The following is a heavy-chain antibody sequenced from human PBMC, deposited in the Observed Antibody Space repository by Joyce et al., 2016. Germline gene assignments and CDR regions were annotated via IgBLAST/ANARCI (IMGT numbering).Heavy chain of an antibody. CDR2: ISLDGSDK. D-gene: IGHD2-2*01. J-gene: IGHJ3*02. CDR1: GFSFSSYD. Sequence: QVQLVESGGGVVQPGRSLRLSCAASGFSFSSYDMHWVRQAPGKRLEWVALISLDGSDKYQTDSVKGRFTVSRDKSKNTLYLQMNSLRAEDTAVYYCAKDLVRGSTTWAFDIWGQGTMVTVSS. V-gene: IGHV3-30*18. CDR3: AKDLVRGSTTWAFDI.